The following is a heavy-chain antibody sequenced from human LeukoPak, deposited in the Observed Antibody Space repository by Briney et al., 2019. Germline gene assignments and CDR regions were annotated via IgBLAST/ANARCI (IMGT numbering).Heavy chain of an antibody. J-gene: IGHJ5*02. V-gene: IGHV5-10-1*01. Sequence: GESLKISCQGSGYSFTSYWISWVRQMPGKGLEWMGRIERRYYYTNYSPSFQGHVTISGDNHIRTAHLPWTSLKASDTAMYYCARRYSGGREFDP. CDR1: GYSFTSYW. CDR3: ARRYSGGREFDP. D-gene: IGHD6-19*01. CDR2: IERRYYYT.